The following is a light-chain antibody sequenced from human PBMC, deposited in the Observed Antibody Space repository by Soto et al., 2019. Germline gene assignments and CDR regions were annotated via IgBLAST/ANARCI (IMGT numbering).Light chain of an antibody. CDR2: SNH. CDR3: AAWDDSLKVVV. CDR1: RPNIGSNT. V-gene: IGLV1-44*01. J-gene: IGLJ2*01. Sequence: QSVLTQPPSASGTPGQRVTMSCSGSRPNIGSNTVNWYQQLPGTAPKVLIYSNHQRPSGVPDRFSGSKSGTSASLAISGLQSEDEADYYCAAWDDSLKVVVFGGGTKVTVL.